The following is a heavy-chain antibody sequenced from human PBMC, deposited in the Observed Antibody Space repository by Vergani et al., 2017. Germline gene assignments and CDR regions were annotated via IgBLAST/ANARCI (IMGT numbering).Heavy chain of an antibody. CDR3: ARVGVATFRNGMDV. CDR2: ISSSSSFI. D-gene: IGHD5-12*01. Sequence: EVQLVESGGGLVKPGGSLRLSCAASGFTFSSYSMNWVRQAPGKGLEWVSSISSSSSFIYYADSVKGRFTISRDNSKNTLYLQMNSLRAEDTAVYYCARVGVATFRNGMDVWGQGTTVTVSS. V-gene: IGHV3-21*04. CDR1: GFTFSSYS. J-gene: IGHJ6*02.